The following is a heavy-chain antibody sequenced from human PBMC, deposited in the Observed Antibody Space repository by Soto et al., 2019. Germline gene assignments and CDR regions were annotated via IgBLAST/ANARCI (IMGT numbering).Heavy chain of an antibody. J-gene: IGHJ6*02. CDR3: ARDFGGVDCSSTSCATRMRYYYGMDV. Sequence: GGSLRLSCAASGFTFSSYWMHWVRQAPGKGLVWVSRINSDGSSTSYADSVKGRFTISRDNAKNTLYLQMNSLRAEDTAVYYCARDFGGVDCSSTSCATRMRYYYGMDVWGQGTTVTVSS. D-gene: IGHD2-2*01. V-gene: IGHV3-74*01. CDR1: GFTFSSYW. CDR2: INSDGSST.